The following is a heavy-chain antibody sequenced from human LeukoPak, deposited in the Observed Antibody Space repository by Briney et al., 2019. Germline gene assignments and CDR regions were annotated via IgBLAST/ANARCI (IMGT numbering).Heavy chain of an antibody. Sequence: PWASVKVSCKASGYTFSSYYMHWVRQAPGQGLEWMGIISPNGGSTSYAQKFQGRVTMTRDTSTSTMYMELSSLRSEDTAVYYCARAGGYCGRISCPYYFDYWGQGSLVAVSS. CDR2: ISPNGGST. CDR3: ARAGGYCGRISCPYYFDY. V-gene: IGHV1-46*01. J-gene: IGHJ4*02. D-gene: IGHD2-15*01. CDR1: GYTFSSYY.